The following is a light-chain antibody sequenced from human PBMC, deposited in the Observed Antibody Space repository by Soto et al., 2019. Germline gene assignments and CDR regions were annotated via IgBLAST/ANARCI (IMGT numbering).Light chain of an antibody. CDR3: QHYYSSPWT. CDR2: KAS. V-gene: IGKV1-5*03. CDR1: QSIGDW. J-gene: IGKJ1*01. Sequence: DIPMTQSPSTLSASVGDGVTITCRASQSIGDWLAWYQQRPGKAPKLLIYKASILESGVPSSFSGSASGTEFTLTISSLQPDDFATYYCQHYYSSPWTFGQGTKVEIK.